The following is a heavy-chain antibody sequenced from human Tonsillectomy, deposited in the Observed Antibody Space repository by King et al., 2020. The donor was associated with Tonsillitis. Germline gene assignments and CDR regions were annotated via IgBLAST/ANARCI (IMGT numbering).Heavy chain of an antibody. V-gene: IGHV3-30*02. CDR1: RFTFSSYG. CDR3: AKGSPYIVVVVAAQFDS. J-gene: IGHJ4*02. CDR2: IRSDGSNK. D-gene: IGHD2-15*01. Sequence: VQLVESGGGVVQPGGSLRLSCAASRFTFSSYGMHWVRQAPGKGLEWVAFIRSDGSNKYYADSVKGRFTISRDNSKTTLYLQMNSLRAEDTAVYYCAKGSPYIVVVVAAQFDSWGQGTLVTVSS.